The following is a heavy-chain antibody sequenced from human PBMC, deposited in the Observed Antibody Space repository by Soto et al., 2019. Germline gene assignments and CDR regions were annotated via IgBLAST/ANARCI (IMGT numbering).Heavy chain of an antibody. CDR1: GGSISSGGYY. CDR3: ARGVYTAMANDY. V-gene: IGHV4-31*03. J-gene: IGHJ4*02. D-gene: IGHD5-18*01. Sequence: QVQLQESGPGLVKPSQTLSLTCTVSGGSISSGGYYWSWIRQHPGQGLEWIGYIYYSGSTYYNPSLKSRVTLSVDTSKNQFSLKLSSVTAADTAVYYCARGVYTAMANDYWGQGTLVTVSS. CDR2: IYYSGST.